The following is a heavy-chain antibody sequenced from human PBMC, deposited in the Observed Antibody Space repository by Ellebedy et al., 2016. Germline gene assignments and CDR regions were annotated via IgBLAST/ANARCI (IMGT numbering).Heavy chain of an antibody. Sequence: ASVKVSCKASGYTFTSYGISWVRQAPGQGLEWMGWISAYNGNTNYAQKLQGRVTMTTDTSTSTAYMELRSLRSDDTAVYYCARAQSLEVGATPLYYYYGMDVWGQGTTVTVSS. V-gene: IGHV1-18*01. CDR2: ISAYNGNT. D-gene: IGHD1-26*01. CDR3: ARAQSLEVGATPLYYYYGMDV. CDR1: GYTFTSYG. J-gene: IGHJ6*02.